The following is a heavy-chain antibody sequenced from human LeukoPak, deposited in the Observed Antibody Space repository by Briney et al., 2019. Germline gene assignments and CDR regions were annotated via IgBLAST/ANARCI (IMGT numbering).Heavy chain of an antibody. D-gene: IGHD5/OR15-5a*01. CDR2: ITPNSGGP. CDR3: AREDTVYEGVFDY. Sequence: ASVKVSCKASGYTFTGYYMHWVRQAPGEGLEWMGGITPNSGGPNYAQKFQGRVTMNRDTSISTAYMELSRLRSDDTAVYYCAREDTVYEGVFDYWGQGTLVTVSS. J-gene: IGHJ4*02. CDR1: GYTFTGYY. V-gene: IGHV1-2*02.